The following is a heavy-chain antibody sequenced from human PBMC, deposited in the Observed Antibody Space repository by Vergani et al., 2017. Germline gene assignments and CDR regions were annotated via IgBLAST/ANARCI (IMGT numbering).Heavy chain of an antibody. J-gene: IGHJ5*02. V-gene: IGHV4-30-2*03. Sequence: QLQLQESGSGLVKPSQTLSLNCAASGGSISSGAFSWGWIRQPPGRGLQWIGSIYHSGSTYYNPSLKSRVTISVDTSKNQFSLKLSSVTAADTAVYYCARLYDYVWGSYRYIWFDPWGQGTLVTVSS. CDR2: IYHSGST. D-gene: IGHD3-16*02. CDR3: ARLYDYVWGSYRYIWFDP. CDR1: GGSISSGAFS.